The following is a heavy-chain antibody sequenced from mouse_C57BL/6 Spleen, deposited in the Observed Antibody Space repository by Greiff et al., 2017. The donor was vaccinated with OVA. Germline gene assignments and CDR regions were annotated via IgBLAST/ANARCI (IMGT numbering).Heavy chain of an antibody. CDR2: INPNNGGT. CDR3: ARYRTTVVARDAMDY. Sequence: LVEPGASVQIPCKASGYTFTDYNMDWVKQSHGKSLEWIGDINPNNGGTIYNQKFKGKATLTVDKSSSTAYMELRSLTSEDTAVYYCARYRTTVVARDAMDYWGQGTSVTVSS. D-gene: IGHD1-1*01. CDR1: GYTFTDYN. J-gene: IGHJ4*01. V-gene: IGHV1-18*01.